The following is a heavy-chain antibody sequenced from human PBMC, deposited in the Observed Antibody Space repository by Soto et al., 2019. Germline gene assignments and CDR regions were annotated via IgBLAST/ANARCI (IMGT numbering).Heavy chain of an antibody. CDR3: ARKVPGSTSRPDYWYFDL. Sequence: EVQLLESGGGLVKPGGSLRLSCAGSGFTFINYAMNWVRQAPGKGLEWVSTISGGGDAPFFADSVRGRFTISRANSKNTVTLQMTNLGVDDTAVYFCARKVPGSTSRPDYWYFDLWGRGTLFTFSS. J-gene: IGHJ2*01. CDR1: GFTFINYA. V-gene: IGHV3-23*01. D-gene: IGHD3-10*01. CDR2: ISGGGDAP.